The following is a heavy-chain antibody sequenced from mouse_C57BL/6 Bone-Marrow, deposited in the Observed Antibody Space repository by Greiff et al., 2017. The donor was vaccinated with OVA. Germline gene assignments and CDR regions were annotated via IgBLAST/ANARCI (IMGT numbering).Heavy chain of an antibody. CDR2: IHPNSGST. Sequence: QVQLQQPGAELVKPGASVKLSCKASGYTFTSYWMHWVKQRPGQGLEWIGMIHPNSGSTNYNEKFKSKATLTVDKSSSTAYMQLSSLTSEDSAVYYCARLALSYYSPDYWGQGTSVTVSS. CDR3: ARLALSYYSPDY. J-gene: IGHJ4*01. D-gene: IGHD2-10*01. V-gene: IGHV1-64*01. CDR1: GYTFTSYW.